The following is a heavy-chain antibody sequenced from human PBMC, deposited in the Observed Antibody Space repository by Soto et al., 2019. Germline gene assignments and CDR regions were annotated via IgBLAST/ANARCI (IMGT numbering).Heavy chain of an antibody. J-gene: IGHJ6*02. CDR2: ISSRGSSI. V-gene: IGHV3-11*01. D-gene: IGHD3-3*01. CDR1: GFTFSDYY. CDR3: ARGYYDFWSGYYISPYGMDV. Sequence: KPGGSLRLSCAVSGFTFSDYYMSWIRQAPGKGLEWVSYISSRGSSIYYADSVKGRFTISRDNAKNSLYLQMNGLRAEDTAVYYCARGYYDFWSGYYISPYGMDVWGQGTTVTVSS.